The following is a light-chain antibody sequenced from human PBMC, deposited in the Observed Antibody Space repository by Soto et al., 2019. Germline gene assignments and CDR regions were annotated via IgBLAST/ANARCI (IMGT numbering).Light chain of an antibody. CDR1: QGISNY. J-gene: IGKJ5*01. CDR2: AAS. CDR3: QKYNSAPPIT. V-gene: IGKV1-27*01. Sequence: DIQMTQSPSSLSASVGDRVTITCRASQGISNYLAWYQQKPGKVPKLLIYAASTLQSGVPSRFSGSGSGTDFTLTISSIQPEDVATYYCQKYNSAPPITCGQGTRLDIK.